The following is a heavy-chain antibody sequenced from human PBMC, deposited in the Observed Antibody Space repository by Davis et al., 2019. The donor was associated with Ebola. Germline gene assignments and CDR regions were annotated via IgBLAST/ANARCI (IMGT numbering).Heavy chain of an antibody. J-gene: IGHJ6*04. CDR2: IYPGDSDT. V-gene: IGHV5-51*01. D-gene: IGHD4-11*01. Sequence: GESLKISCKASGYDFSNFWIAWVRQMPGKGLEWMGIIYPGDSDTRYSPSFQGQVSISADKSIATAYLQWSSLKASDTAMYYCARGPYSSYYYYYGMDVWGKGTTVTVSS. CDR1: GYDFSNFW. CDR3: ARGPYSSYYYYYGMDV.